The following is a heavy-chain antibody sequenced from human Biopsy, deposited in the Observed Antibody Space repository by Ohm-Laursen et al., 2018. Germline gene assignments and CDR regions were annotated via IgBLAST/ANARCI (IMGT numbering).Heavy chain of an antibody. CDR2: IFYSANT. D-gene: IGHD4-23*01. CDR3: TRGSNDFGGLYFPR. Sequence: SQTLSLTCPVSGVSINGGRYYWNWIRHHPGKGLEWIGNIFYSANTCYNPSLKSRVTISVDTSKNQFSLKLSSVTAADTAVYYCTRGSNDFGGLYFPRWGQGTLLTVSS. CDR1: GVSINGGRYY. V-gene: IGHV4-31*03. J-gene: IGHJ1*01.